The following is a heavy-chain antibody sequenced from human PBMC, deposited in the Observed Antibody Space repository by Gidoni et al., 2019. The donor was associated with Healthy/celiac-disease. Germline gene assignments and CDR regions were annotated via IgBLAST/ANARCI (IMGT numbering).Heavy chain of an antibody. Sequence: STNYNPSLKSRVTISVDTSKNQFSLKLSSVTAADTAVYYCARGSSSGPGGMDVWGQGTTVTVSS. CDR2: ST. V-gene: IGHV4-34*01. CDR3: ARGSSSGPGGMDV. J-gene: IGHJ6*02. D-gene: IGHD6-19*01.